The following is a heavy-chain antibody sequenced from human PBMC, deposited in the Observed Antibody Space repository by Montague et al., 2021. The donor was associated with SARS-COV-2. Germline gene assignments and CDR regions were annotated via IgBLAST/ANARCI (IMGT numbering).Heavy chain of an antibody. D-gene: IGHD2-2*01. CDR1: GFTFSRYD. J-gene: IGHJ3*01. CDR2: IGTAGDT. V-gene: IGHV3-13*01. Sequence: SLRLSCAASGFTFSRYDMHWVRQATGNGLEWVSVIGTAGDTYYPGSVKGRFTISRENAKNSLYLQMNSLRAGDTAMYYCAKEREVVRAARTLVAFDLWGQGTMVTVSS. CDR3: AKEREVVRAARTLVAFDL.